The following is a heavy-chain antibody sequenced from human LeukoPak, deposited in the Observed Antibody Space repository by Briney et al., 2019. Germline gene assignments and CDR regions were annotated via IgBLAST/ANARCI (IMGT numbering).Heavy chain of an antibody. D-gene: IGHD2-2*02. CDR1: GFTFSSYS. Sequence: GGSLRLSCAASGFTFSSYSMNWVRQAPGKGLEWVSSISSSSSYIYYADSVKGRFTITRDNAKNSLYLQMNSLRAEDTAVYYGARAHCSSASCYSHNWFDPWGQGTMVTVSS. CDR3: ARAHCSSASCYSHNWFDP. CDR2: ISSSSSYI. J-gene: IGHJ5*02. V-gene: IGHV3-21*01.